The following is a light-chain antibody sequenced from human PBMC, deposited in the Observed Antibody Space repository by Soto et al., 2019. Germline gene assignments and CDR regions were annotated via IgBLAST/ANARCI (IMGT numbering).Light chain of an antibody. CDR1: SSDVGGYNY. V-gene: IGLV2-8*01. CDR2: EVS. Sequence: QSVLTQPPSASGSPGQSVTISCTGTSSDVGGYNYVSWYQQHPGKAPKLMIYEVSKRPSGVPDRFSGSKSGNTASLTVSGLQAEDEADYYCSAYAGIYTTDVFATGTKVTVL. J-gene: IGLJ1*01. CDR3: SAYAGIYTTDV.